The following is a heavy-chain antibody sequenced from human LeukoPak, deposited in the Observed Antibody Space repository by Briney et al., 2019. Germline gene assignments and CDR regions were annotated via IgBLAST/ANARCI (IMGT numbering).Heavy chain of an antibody. CDR3: ARRGPSDASTSYFFDY. J-gene: IGHJ4*02. D-gene: IGHD2-21*01. CDR1: GGSFSGYY. V-gene: IGHV4-34*01. Sequence: SETLSLTCAVYGGSFSGYYWSWIRQPPEKGLDWIGEITRTGRINYNPALKGRVTMSLDTSKNQFSLKLNSETATDTAVYYCARRGPSDASTSYFFDYWGQGVLVTVSS. CDR2: ITRTGRI.